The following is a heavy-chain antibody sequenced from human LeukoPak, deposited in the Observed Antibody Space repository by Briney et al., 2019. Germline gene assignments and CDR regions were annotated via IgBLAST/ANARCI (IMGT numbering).Heavy chain of an antibody. V-gene: IGHV3-7*01. D-gene: IGHD6-19*01. CDR3: AGGSGWLIDY. CDR1: GFTFSSYW. CDR2: IKQDGSEK. J-gene: IGHJ4*02. Sequence: VGSLRLSCAASGFTFSSYWMNWVRQAPGKGLEWVANIKQDGSEKYYVDSVEGRFTISRDNTKNSLYLQMNSLRAEDTAVYYCAGGSGWLIDYWGQGTLVTVSS.